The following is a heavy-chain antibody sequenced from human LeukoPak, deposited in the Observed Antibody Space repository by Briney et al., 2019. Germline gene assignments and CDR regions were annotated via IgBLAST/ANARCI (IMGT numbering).Heavy chain of an antibody. CDR2: NHHSGNT. CDR1: GDSISSSGYY. D-gene: IGHD4/OR15-4a*01. Sequence: SETLSLTCSVSGDSISSSGYYWDWIRQPPGKGLEWIGSNHHSGNTNYNPSLKSRVTISADMSKNQFSLQLNSVTPEDTAVYYCVRGANDMGNCWGQGTLVTVSS. V-gene: IGHV4-39*07. CDR3: VRGANDMGNC. J-gene: IGHJ4*02.